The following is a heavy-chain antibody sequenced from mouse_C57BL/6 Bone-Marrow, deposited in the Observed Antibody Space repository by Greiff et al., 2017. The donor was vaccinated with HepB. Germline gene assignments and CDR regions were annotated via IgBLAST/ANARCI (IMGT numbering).Heavy chain of an antibody. CDR2: ISSGSSTI. Sequence: EVKLMESGGGLVKPGGSLKLSCAASGFTFSDYGMHWVRQAPEKGLEWVAYISSGSSTIYYADTVKGRFTISRDNAKNTLFLQMTSLRSEDTAMYYCARREGYYDYHYYAMDYWGQGTSVTVSS. CDR3: ARREGYYDYHYYAMDY. J-gene: IGHJ4*01. V-gene: IGHV5-17*01. D-gene: IGHD2-4*01. CDR1: GFTFSDYG.